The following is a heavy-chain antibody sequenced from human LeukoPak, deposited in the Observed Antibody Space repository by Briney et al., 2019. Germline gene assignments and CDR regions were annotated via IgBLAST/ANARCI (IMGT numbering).Heavy chain of an antibody. Sequence: PGGSLRLSCSASGFTFSSYAMHWVRQAPGKGLEYVSAISSNGGSTYYADSVKGRFTISRDNSKNTLYLQMSSLRAEDTAVYYCVNLDYGDRRYGAAAYYYGMDVWGKGTTVTVSS. CDR3: VNLDYGDRRYGAAAYYYGMDV. CDR2: ISSNGGST. CDR1: GFTFSSYA. D-gene: IGHD4-17*01. V-gene: IGHV3-64D*06. J-gene: IGHJ6*04.